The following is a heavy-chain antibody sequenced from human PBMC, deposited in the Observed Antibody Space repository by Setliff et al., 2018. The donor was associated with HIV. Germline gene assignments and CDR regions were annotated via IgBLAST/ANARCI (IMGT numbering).Heavy chain of an antibody. J-gene: IGHJ5*02. CDR2: ISGNNIFT. CDR3: ARSQGYSGYVNWFDP. D-gene: IGHD5-12*01. V-gene: IGHV3-21*01. CDR1: GFTFSSYS. Sequence: WRSLRLSCAASGFTFSSYSMNWVLQAPGKGLEWVSSISGNNIFTHYADSVRGRFTSSRDNGKNSLYLLMTSLRAEDTAVYYCARSQGYSGYVNWFDPWGQGTLVTVSS.